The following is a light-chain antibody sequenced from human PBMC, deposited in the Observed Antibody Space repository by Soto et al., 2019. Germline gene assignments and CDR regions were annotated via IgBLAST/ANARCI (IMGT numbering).Light chain of an antibody. CDR3: QQYNNWPPRNT. J-gene: IGKJ5*01. V-gene: IGKV3-15*01. Sequence: TQSPGSLSLSPGERATLSCRASQGVSSDLAWYQQKPGQAPRLLIYGASTRATGIPARFSGSGSGTEFTLTISSLQSEDFAVYYCQQYNNWPPRNTFGQGTRLEIK. CDR2: GAS. CDR1: QGVSSD.